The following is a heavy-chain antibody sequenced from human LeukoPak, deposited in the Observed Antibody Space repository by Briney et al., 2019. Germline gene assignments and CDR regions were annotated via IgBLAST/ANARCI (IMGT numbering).Heavy chain of an antibody. CDR3: ARERMYSGYEYPLDY. CDR2: IIPILGIA. J-gene: IGHJ4*02. D-gene: IGHD5-12*01. V-gene: IGHV1-69*04. Sequence: SVKVSCKASGGTFSSYAISWVRQAPGQGLEWMGRIIPILGIANYAQKFQGRVTITADKSTSTDYMELSSLRSEDTAVYCCARERMYSGYEYPLDYWGQGTLVTVSS. CDR1: GGTFSSYA.